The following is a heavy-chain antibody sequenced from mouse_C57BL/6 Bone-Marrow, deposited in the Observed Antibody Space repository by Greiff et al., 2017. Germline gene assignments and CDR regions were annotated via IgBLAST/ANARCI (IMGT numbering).Heavy chain of an antibody. CDR3: ARCEYHYWYCDV. D-gene: IGHD5-1*01. V-gene: IGHV1-81*01. J-gene: IGHJ1*03. CDR2: IYPRSGNT. Sequence: QVQLQQSGAELARPGASVKLSCKASGYTFTSYGISWVKQRTGQGLEWIGEIYPRSGNTYYNEKFKGKATLTADKSSSTAYMELRSLTSEDSAVXFCARCEYHYWYCDVWGTGTTVTVSS. CDR1: GYTFTSYG.